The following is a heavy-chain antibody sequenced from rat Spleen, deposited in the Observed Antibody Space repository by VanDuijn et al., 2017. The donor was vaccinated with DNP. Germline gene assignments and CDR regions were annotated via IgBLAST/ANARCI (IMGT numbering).Heavy chain of an antibody. CDR3: TRESWGYVMDA. CDR2: MGGEGGT. J-gene: IGHJ4*01. V-gene: IGHV2-32*01. D-gene: IGHD1-7*01. Sequence: QVQLKESGPGLVQPSQTLSLTCTVSGFSLTSYHVHWVRQPPGTGLEWMGVMGGEGGTSYNSALKSRLSINRDTSKSQVFLKMNSLQTDDTAIYYCTRESWGYVMDAWGQGASVTVSS. CDR1: GFSLTSYH.